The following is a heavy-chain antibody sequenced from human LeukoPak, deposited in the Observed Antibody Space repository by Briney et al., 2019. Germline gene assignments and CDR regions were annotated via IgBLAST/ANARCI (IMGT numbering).Heavy chain of an antibody. J-gene: IGHJ4*02. CDR3: AKNAGYSYGLYYFDY. CDR2: IISSGGVT. CDR1: GFTFDDYG. Sequence: PGGSLRLSCAASGFTFDDYGMSWVRQAPGKGLEWVSSIISSGGVTYYADSLKGRFTISRDNSKNTVYLQMDSLRVEDSAVYYCAKNAGYSYGLYYFDYWGQGTLVTVSS. D-gene: IGHD5-18*01. V-gene: IGHV3-23*01.